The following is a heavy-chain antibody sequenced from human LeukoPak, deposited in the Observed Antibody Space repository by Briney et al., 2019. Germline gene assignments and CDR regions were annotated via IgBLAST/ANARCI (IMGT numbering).Heavy chain of an antibody. V-gene: IGHV1-8*02. CDR1: GYTFTSCG. CDR3: ATTRRLPLLGFDS. CDR2: MNPNSNTA. Sequence: ASVKVSCKASGYTFTSCGISWVRQAPGQGLEWMGWMNPNSNTAGYAQKFQGRVAMTRDTSISTDYMELSSLRSEDTAVYYCATTRRLPLLGFDSWGQGTLVTVSS. J-gene: IGHJ5*01. D-gene: IGHD2-15*01.